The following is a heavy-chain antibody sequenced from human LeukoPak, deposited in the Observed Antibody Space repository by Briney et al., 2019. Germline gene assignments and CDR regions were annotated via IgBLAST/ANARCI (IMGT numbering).Heavy chain of an antibody. V-gene: IGHV3-74*01. CDR2: INSDGSTT. CDR3: ARDLRGIGDETAY. CDR1: GYTFSTYW. Sequence: GGSLRLSCAASGYTFSTYWMHWVRQAPGKGLVWVSRINSDGSTTSYADSVKGRFTISRDNAKNTLYLHMNSLRAEDAAVYYCARDLRGIGDETAYWGQGTLVTVSS. D-gene: IGHD3-16*01. J-gene: IGHJ4*02.